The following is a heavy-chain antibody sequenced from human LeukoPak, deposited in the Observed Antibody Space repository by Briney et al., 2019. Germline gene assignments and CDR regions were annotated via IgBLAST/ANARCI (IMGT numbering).Heavy chain of an antibody. CDR1: GYTFTSYG. Sequence: ASVKVSCKASGYTFTSYGISWVRQAPGQGLEWMGWISAYNGNTNYAQKLQGRVTMTTDTSTSTAYMELRSLRSDDTAVYYCAKLDILGVGAAPPFDYWGQGTLVTVSS. CDR2: ISAYNGNT. V-gene: IGHV1-18*01. J-gene: IGHJ4*02. D-gene: IGHD2-15*01. CDR3: AKLDILGVGAAPPFDY.